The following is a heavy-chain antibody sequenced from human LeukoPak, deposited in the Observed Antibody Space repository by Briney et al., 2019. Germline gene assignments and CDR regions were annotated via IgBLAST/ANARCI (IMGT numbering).Heavy chain of an antibody. CDR3: ARERGGYYESSGYSDY. J-gene: IGHJ4*02. D-gene: IGHD3-22*01. V-gene: IGHV3-66*01. CDR2: IYSGAST. Sequence: PGGSLRLSCAASGLTVSSNYMSWVRQAPGKGLEWVSVIYSGASTYYADSVKGRFTISRDNSKNTLYLQMNSLRAEDTAVYYCARERGGYYESSGYSDYWGQGTLVTVSS. CDR1: GLTVSSNY.